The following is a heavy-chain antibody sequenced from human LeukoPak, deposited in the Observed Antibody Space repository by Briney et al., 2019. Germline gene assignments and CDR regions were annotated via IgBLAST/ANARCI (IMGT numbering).Heavy chain of an antibody. CDR3: ARGSDSYGFDY. CDR2: ISSNGGST. V-gene: IGHV3-64*02. D-gene: IGHD5-18*01. CDR1: GFTFSSYA. J-gene: IGHJ4*02. Sequence: GGSLRLSCAASGFTFSSYAMHWVRQAPGKGLEYVSAISSNGGSTYYADSVKSRFTISRDNSKNTLYLQMGSLRAEDMAVYYCARGSDSYGFDYWGQGTLVTVSS.